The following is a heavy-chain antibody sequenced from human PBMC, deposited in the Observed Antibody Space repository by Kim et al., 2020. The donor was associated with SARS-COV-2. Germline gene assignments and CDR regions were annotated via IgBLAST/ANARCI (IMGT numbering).Heavy chain of an antibody. D-gene: IGHD3-22*01. Sequence: SETLSLTCTVSGGSISSGSYYWSWIRQPAGKGLEWIGRIYTSGSTNYNPSLKSRVTISVDTSKNQFSLKLSSVTAADTAVYYCASGAEYYYDSSGYYSAFDYWGQGTLVTVSS. CDR3: ASGAEYYYDSSGYYSAFDY. J-gene: IGHJ4*02. V-gene: IGHV4-61*02. CDR2: IYTSGST. CDR1: GGSISSGSYY.